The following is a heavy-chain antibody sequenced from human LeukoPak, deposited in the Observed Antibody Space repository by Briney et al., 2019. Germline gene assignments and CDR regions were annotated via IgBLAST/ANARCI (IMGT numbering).Heavy chain of an antibody. J-gene: IGHJ5*02. V-gene: IGHV4-28*03. D-gene: IGHD3-10*01. CDR2: IYYSGST. CDR3: ARAPGYYYGSGSYSWFDP. Sequence: SETLSLTCAVSGYSISSSNWWGWIRQPPGKGLEWIGYIYYSGSTYYNPSLKSRVTISVDRSKNQFSLKLSSVTAADTAVYYCARAPGYYYGSGSYSWFDPWGQGTLVTVSS. CDR1: GYSISSSNW.